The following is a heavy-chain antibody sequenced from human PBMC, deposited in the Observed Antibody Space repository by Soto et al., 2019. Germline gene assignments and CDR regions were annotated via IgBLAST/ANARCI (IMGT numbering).Heavy chain of an antibody. D-gene: IGHD6-13*01. CDR3: AKAGEGIAAAGTYYYYYDMDV. V-gene: IGHV3-30*18. CDR1: GFIFSSYG. Sequence: QVQLVESGGGVVQPGRSLRLSCAASGFIFSSYGMHWVRQGPGKGLEWVAFVSDDGSNKLYADSVKGRFTISRDNSKKTLYLQMNSLRAEDTAVYYCAKAGEGIAAAGTYYYYYDMDVWGQGTTVTVSS. CDR2: VSDDGSNK. J-gene: IGHJ6*02.